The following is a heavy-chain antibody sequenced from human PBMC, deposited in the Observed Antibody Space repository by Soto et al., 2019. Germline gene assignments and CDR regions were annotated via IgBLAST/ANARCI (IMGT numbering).Heavy chain of an antibody. CDR1: GGSLSSGGYS. J-gene: IGHJ5*02. D-gene: IGHD3-16*01. CDR3: ARRGGDYARGNWFDP. CDR2: IYDSGNS. Sequence: SETLSLTCAVSGGSLSSGGYSWSWIRQPPGKGLEWIGYIYDSGNSYYAPSLKSRVTISVDRSKNQFSLKLTSVTAADTAVYYCARRGGDYARGNWFDPWGQGTLVTVSS. V-gene: IGHV4-30-2*01.